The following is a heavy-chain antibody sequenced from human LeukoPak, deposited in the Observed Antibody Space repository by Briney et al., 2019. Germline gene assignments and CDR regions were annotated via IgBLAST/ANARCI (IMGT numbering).Heavy chain of an antibody. CDR3: ARANGVYNYGFDY. CDR2: IIPIFGTA. J-gene: IGHJ4*02. V-gene: IGHV1-69*05. CDR1: GGTFSSYA. Sequence: EASVKVSCKAYGGTFSSYAISWVRQAPGQGLEWMGRIIPIFGTANYAQKFQGRVTITTDESTSTAYMELSSLRSEDTAVYYCARANGVYNYGFDYWGQGTLVTVSS. D-gene: IGHD5-18*01.